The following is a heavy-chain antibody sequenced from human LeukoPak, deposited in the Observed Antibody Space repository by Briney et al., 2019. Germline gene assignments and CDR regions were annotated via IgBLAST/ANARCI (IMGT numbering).Heavy chain of an antibody. CDR1: GSTFSRSS. J-gene: IGHJ5*02. D-gene: IGHD4-11*01. V-gene: IGHV3-30-3*01. Sequence: PGRSLRLSCAASGSTFSRSSMHWVRQAPGKGLEWVAVISYDGNNKYYAGSVKGRFTISRDNSKSTLYLQMNSLRAEDTAVYYCAKDGDYSNYVSPYNWFDPWGQGTLVTVSS. CDR2: ISYDGNNK. CDR3: AKDGDYSNYVSPYNWFDP.